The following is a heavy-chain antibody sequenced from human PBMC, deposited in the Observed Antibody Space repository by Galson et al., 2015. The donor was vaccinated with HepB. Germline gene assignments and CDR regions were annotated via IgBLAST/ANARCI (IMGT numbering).Heavy chain of an antibody. CDR3: ARRDYDILTGYYYGMDV. CDR2: IYSSGST. Sequence: LSLTCSVSGGSISSYFWSWIRQPPGKGLEWIGYIYSSGSTNYNPSLKSRVTISVDTSKNQFSLKLSSVTAADTAVYYCARRDYDILTGYYYGMDVWGQGTTVTVSS. V-gene: IGHV4-59*08. CDR1: GGSISSYF. J-gene: IGHJ6*02. D-gene: IGHD3-9*01.